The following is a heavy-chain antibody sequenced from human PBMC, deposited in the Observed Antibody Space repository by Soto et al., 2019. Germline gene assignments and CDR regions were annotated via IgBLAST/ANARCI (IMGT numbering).Heavy chain of an antibody. J-gene: IGHJ6*02. CDR2: ISAYNGNT. CDR3: ARDEGGGNSWSAYYYYGMDV. CDR1: GYTFTSYG. V-gene: IGHV1-18*01. D-gene: IGHD2-21*02. Sequence: QVQLVQSGAEVKKPGASVKVSCKASGYTFTSYGISWVRQAPGQGLEWMGWISAYNGNTNYAQKLQGRVTMTTDTSTSTAYMELRSLRSDDTAVYYSARDEGGGNSWSAYYYYGMDVWGQGTTVTVSS.